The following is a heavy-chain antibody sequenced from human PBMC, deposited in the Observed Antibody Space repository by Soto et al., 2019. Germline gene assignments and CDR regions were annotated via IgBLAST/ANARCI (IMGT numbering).Heavy chain of an antibody. CDR2: IGGSGDKT. J-gene: IGHJ6*02. Sequence: EVQLLESGGGLVQPGGSLRLSCAASGFTFSSYAINWVRQAPGKGLEWVSTIGGSGDKTYYADSVKGRFTISRDNSKNTLSLQMNSLRAEDTAVYYCAKSGQASWANMDVWGQGTTVTVSS. CDR3: AKSGQASWANMDV. CDR1: GFTFSSYA. D-gene: IGHD2-2*01. V-gene: IGHV3-23*01.